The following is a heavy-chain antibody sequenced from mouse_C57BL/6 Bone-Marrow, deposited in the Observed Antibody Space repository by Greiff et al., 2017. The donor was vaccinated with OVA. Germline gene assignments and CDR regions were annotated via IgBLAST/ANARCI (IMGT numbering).Heavy chain of an antibody. CDR2: IWTGGGT. D-gene: IGHD2-3*01. CDR1: GFSLTSYA. Sequence: QVQLKQSGPGLVAPSQSLSITCTVSGFSLTSYAISWVRQPPGKGLEWLGEIWTGGGTNYNSAFISRLSISKDNSKSRVFLKMNSLQTEDTARYYSARKPPRWTPGSYAMDYWGQGTSVTVSS. V-gene: IGHV2-9-1*01. CDR3: ARKPPRWTPGSYAMDY. J-gene: IGHJ4*01.